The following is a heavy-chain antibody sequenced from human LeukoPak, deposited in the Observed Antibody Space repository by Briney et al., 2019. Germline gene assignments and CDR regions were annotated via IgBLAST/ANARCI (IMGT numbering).Heavy chain of an antibody. D-gene: IGHD3-9*01. Sequence: GGSLRLSCAASGFTFSSYSRNWVRQAPGKGLEWVSSISSSSSYIYYADSVKGRFTISRDNAKNSLYLQMNSLRAEDTAVYYCARDPLRGYFDYWGQGTLVTVSS. V-gene: IGHV3-21*01. CDR3: ARDPLRGYFDY. J-gene: IGHJ4*02. CDR1: GFTFSSYS. CDR2: ISSSSSYI.